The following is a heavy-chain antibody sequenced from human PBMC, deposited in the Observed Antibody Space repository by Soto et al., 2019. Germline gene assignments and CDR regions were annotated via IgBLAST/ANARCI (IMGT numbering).Heavy chain of an antibody. CDR2: VIPTLATA. V-gene: IGHV1-69*01. CDR1: GGPFNNHA. CDR3: ASDYGEIAAFDI. Sequence: QVQLVQSGAEVKKPGSSVKVSCKTSGGPFNNHAINWVRQAPGQGLEWVGLVIPTLATADYAQKFQGRVTMTADEGTNTAYMELSSLRSEDTGVYYCASDYGEIAAFDIWGQGTLVTVSS. D-gene: IGHD4-17*01. J-gene: IGHJ3*02.